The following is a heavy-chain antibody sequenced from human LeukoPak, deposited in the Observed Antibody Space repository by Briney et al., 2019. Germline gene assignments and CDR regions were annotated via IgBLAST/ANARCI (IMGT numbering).Heavy chain of an antibody. Sequence: GGSLRLSCAASGFTFDTYTMNWVRQAPGKGLEWVSCISSSSSYIFYADSVKGRCTVSRDNAKNSLYLQMNSLRAEDTAVYYVARDLSSFWRIVLGRGVFLGGGVDYWGQGTLVTVSS. D-gene: IGHD3-10*01. CDR1: GFTFDTYT. V-gene: IGHV3-21*04. CDR2: ISSSSSYI. CDR3: ARDLSSFWRIVLGRGVFLGGGVDY. J-gene: IGHJ4*02.